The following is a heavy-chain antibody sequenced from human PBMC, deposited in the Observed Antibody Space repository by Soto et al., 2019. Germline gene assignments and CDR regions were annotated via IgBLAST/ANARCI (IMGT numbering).Heavy chain of an antibody. J-gene: IGHJ4*02. D-gene: IGHD3-10*01. CDR1: GGTFSSYT. CDR3: ARDGYAMVRGAELGY. CDR2: IIPILGIA. V-gene: IGHV1-69*08. Sequence: QVQLVQSGAEVKKPGSSVKVSCKASGGTFSSYTISWVGQAPGQGLEWMGRIIPILGIANYAQKFQGRVTITADKSTSTAYMELSSLRSEDTAVYYCARDGYAMVRGAELGYWGQGTLVTVSS.